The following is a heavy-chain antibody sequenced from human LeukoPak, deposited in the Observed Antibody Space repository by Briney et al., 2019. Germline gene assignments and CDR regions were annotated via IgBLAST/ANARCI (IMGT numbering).Heavy chain of an antibody. CDR2: MNPNSGNT. J-gene: IGHJ4*02. V-gene: IGHV1-8*01. CDR3: ARLLRYNWNLLGY. CDR1: GYTFTSYD. Sequence: ALVKVSCKASGYTFTSYDINWVRQATGQGLEWMGWMNPNSGNTGYAQKFQGRVTMTRNTSISTAYMELSSLRSEDTAVYYCARLLRYNWNLLGYWGQGTLVTVSS. D-gene: IGHD1-20*01.